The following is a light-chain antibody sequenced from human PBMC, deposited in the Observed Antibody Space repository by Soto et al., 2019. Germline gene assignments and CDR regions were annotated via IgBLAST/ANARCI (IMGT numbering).Light chain of an antibody. CDR2: DPS. J-gene: IGKJ4*01. V-gene: IGKV3-11*01. CDR3: QRRSNWRST. Sequence: EIVLTQFPATLSLSPGERATLSCRASQSVSTYVAWYQQKPGQGPRLLIYDPSTRAPCIPARFGGGGSGTDFTLTISNLEPEDIGFYFCQRRSNWRSTFGGGNKVEIK. CDR1: QSVSTY.